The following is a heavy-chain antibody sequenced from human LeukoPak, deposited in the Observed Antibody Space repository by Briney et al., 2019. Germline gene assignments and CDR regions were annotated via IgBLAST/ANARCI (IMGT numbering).Heavy chain of an antibody. CDR3: ARDKIRWELPYAFDI. D-gene: IGHD1-26*01. CDR2: IYTSGSA. J-gene: IGHJ3*02. V-gene: IGHV4-4*07. CDR1: GGSTSSYY. Sequence: PSETLSLTCTVSGGSTSSYYWSWIRQPAGKGLEWIGRIYTSGSANYNPSLKSRVTMSVDTSKNQFSLKLSSAAAADTAVYSCARDKIRWELPYAFDIWGQGTIVTVSS.